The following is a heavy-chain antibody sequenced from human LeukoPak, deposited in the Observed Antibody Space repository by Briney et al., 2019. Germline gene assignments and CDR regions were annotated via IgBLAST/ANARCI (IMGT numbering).Heavy chain of an antibody. J-gene: IGHJ3*02. CDR1: GGSFSGYY. CDR2: INHSGST. D-gene: IGHD1-1*01. V-gene: IGHV4-34*01. Sequence: PSETLSLTCAVYGGSFSGYYWSWLRQPPGKGLEWIGEINHSGSTNYNPSLKSRVTISVDTSKNQFSLKLSSVTAADTAVYYCARDRLNDRARSRAFDIWGQGTMVTVSS. CDR3: ARDRLNDRARSRAFDI.